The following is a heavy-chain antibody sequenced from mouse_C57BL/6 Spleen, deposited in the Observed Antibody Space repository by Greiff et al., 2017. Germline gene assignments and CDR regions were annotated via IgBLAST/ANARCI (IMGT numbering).Heavy chain of an antibody. J-gene: IGHJ2*01. D-gene: IGHD2-5*01. V-gene: IGHV1-54*01. Sequence: QVQLQQSGAELVRPGTSVKVSCKASGYAFTNYLIEWVKQRPGQGLEWIGVINPGSGGTNYNEKFKGKATLTADKSSSTAYMQLSSLTSEDSAVYFGAREGKLYSNYFFDYWGQGTTLTVSS. CDR2: INPGSGGT. CDR3: AREGKLYSNYFFDY. CDR1: GYAFTNYL.